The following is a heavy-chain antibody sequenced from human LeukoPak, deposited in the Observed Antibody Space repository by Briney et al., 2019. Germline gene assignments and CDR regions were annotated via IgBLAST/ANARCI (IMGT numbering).Heavy chain of an antibody. CDR2: ISSSSSYI. CDR3: ARVDSDYYYYYMAV. CDR1: GFTFSSYS. Sequence: KAGGSLRLSCAASGFTFSSYSMHWVRQAPGKGLEWVSSISSSSSYIYYADSVKGRFTISRDNSKNTLYLQMNSLRAEDTAVYYCARVDSDYYYYYMAVWGKSTTVTVSS. J-gene: IGHJ6*03. V-gene: IGHV3-21*01. D-gene: IGHD2-21*01.